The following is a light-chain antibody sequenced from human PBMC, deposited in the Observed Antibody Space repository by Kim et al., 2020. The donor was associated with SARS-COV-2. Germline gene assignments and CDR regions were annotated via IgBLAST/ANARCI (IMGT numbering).Light chain of an antibody. CDR2: AAS. J-gene: IGKJ2*01. CDR3: QQSYSTPLHT. CDR1: QNIGTY. V-gene: IGKV1-39*01. Sequence: ASVEDTVTITCRANQNIGTYLNWYQHKAGKAPQLLIYAASSLRSGVPSRFSGSGSGTDFTLTISSLQPDDFATYYCQQSYSTPLHTFGQGTKLEI.